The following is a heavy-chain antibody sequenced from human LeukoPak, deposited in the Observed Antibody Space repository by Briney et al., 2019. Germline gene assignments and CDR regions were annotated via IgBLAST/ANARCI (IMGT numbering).Heavy chain of an antibody. V-gene: IGHV4-30-4*08. J-gene: IGHJ4*02. CDR1: GGSISSGDYY. Sequence: SETLSLTCTVSGGSISSGDYYWSWIRQPPGKGLEWIGYIYYSGSTYYNPSLKSRVTISVDTSKNQFSLKLSSVTAADTAVYYCARGPDIVVVPAAPTEYYFDCWGQGTLVTVSS. CDR3: ARGPDIVVVPAAPTEYYFDC. D-gene: IGHD2-2*01. CDR2: IYYSGST.